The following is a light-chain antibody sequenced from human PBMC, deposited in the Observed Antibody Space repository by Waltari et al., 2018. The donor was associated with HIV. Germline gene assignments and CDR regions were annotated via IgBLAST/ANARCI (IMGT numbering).Light chain of an antibody. Sequence: DIQMTQSPSSLSASVGDRVTITCRASQGISSLLNWYQRKPGKAPKLLIYAASSLLGVPLRFSGSGSGTDFILTISSLQPDDFGTYYCQQSYSIPWTFGQVTKVEIK. J-gene: IGKJ1*01. CDR2: AAS. V-gene: IGKV1-39*01. CDR3: QQSYSIPWT. CDR1: QGISSL.